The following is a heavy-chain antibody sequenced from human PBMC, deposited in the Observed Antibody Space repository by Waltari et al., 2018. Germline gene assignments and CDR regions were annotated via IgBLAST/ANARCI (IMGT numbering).Heavy chain of an antibody. Sequence: EVQLVESGGGLVQPGGSLSISCAASGFAITTTYMSGVRRTPGKGLEWVAVIYAEGSTYYAESVRGRFTISRDTSKDTVYLQMSSLRPEDTGVYHCTRHWGFFDFWGQGALVTVSS. CDR3: TRHWGFFDF. V-gene: IGHV3-66*02. D-gene: IGHD7-27*01. CDR2: IYAEGST. CDR1: GFAITTTY. J-gene: IGHJ4*02.